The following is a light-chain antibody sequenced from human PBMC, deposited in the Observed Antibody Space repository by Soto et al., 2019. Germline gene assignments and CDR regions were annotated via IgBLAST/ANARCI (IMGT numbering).Light chain of an antibody. Sequence: QSVLTQPPSASGTPGQRVTLSCSGSTSNIGSNSVNWYQQLPGTAPKLLIFSNNQRPSGVPDRFSGSKSGTSASLAISGLQSEDEADYYCSAWDDRLNEGVFRPGTKLTVL. CDR3: SAWDDRLNEGV. V-gene: IGLV1-44*01. CDR2: SNN. J-gene: IGLJ1*01. CDR1: TSNIGSNS.